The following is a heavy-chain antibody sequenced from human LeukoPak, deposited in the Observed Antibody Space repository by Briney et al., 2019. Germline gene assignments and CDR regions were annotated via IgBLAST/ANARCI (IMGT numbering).Heavy chain of an antibody. CDR3: ARRPPVAGTDDAFDI. J-gene: IGHJ3*02. Sequence: SETLSLTCTVSGGSISSYYWSWIRQPAGKGLEWIGRIYTSGSTNYNPSLKSRVTMSVDTSKNQFSLKLRSVTAADTAVYYCARRPPVAGTDDAFDIWGQGTMVTVSS. CDR1: GGSISSYY. D-gene: IGHD6-19*01. CDR2: IYTSGST. V-gene: IGHV4-4*07.